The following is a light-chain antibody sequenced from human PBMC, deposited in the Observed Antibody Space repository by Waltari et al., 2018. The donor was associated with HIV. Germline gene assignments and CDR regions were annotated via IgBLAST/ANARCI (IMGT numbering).Light chain of an antibody. CDR2: EIS. CDR1: QSVSRH. CDR3: QQRGTWPQVT. J-gene: IGKJ4*01. V-gene: IGKV3-11*01. Sequence: EIVLTQSPATLSVSPGERAILSCRAGQSVSRHLAWYQQKSGQAPRLLIYEISTRAAGTPGRFNGSGSGTDFTLTITDVEPADVAVYYCQQRGTWPQVTFGGGTRVEI.